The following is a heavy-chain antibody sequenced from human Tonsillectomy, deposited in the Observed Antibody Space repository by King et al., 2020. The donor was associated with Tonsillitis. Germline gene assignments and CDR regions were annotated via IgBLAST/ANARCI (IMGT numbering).Heavy chain of an antibody. V-gene: IGHV4-34*01. CDR3: ARSTVGRFYY. Sequence: VQLQQWGAGLLKPSETLSLTCAVFGGSFSGYYWSWLRQPPGKGLEWIGEIDHSGSTDYNPSLKSRVTISVDTSKNQFFLKLISVTAADTAVYYCARSTVGRFYYWGQGTLVTVSS. CDR2: IDHSGST. J-gene: IGHJ4*02. CDR1: GGSFSGYY. D-gene: IGHD4-23*01.